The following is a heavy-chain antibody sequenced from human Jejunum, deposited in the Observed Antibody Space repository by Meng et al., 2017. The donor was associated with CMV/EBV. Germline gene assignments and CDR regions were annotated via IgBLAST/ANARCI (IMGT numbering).Heavy chain of an antibody. V-gene: IGHV6-1*01. CDR3: ARLHCSSTSCYVDC. CDR1: GDSVSSNNAA. D-gene: IGHD2-2*01. Sequence: QVHLQQSGPGLVKPSXTPPLTCXXSGDSVSSNNAAWNWIRQSPSRGLEWLGRTYYRSKWSNDYAVSVKSRITVNPDTSKNQFSLQLNSVTPEDTAVYYCARLHCSSTSCYVDCWGQGTLVTVSS. CDR2: TYYRSKWSN. J-gene: IGHJ4*02.